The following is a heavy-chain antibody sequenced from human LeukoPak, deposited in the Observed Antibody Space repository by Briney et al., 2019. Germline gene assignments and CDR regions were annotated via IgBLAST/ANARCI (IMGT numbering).Heavy chain of an antibody. Sequence: GGSLRLSCAASGFTFSSYSMNWVRQAPGKGLEWVANIKQDGSEKYYVDSVKGRFTISRDNSKNTLYLQMNSLRAEDTAVYYCAREVVPYCSSTSCYTSAFDYWGQGTLVTVSS. CDR3: AREVVPYCSSTSCYTSAFDY. CDR1: GFTFSSYS. CDR2: IKQDGSEK. J-gene: IGHJ4*02. D-gene: IGHD2-2*02. V-gene: IGHV3-7*01.